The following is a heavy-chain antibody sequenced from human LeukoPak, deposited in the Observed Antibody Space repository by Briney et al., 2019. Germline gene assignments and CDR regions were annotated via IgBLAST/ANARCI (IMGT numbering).Heavy chain of an antibody. CDR2: IKQDGSEK. CDR3: ARRDGAAGTWYYYYIDV. D-gene: IGHD6-13*01. J-gene: IGHJ6*03. Sequence: GGSLRLSCAASGFTFSSYWMSWVRQAPGKGLEWVANIKQDGSEKYYVDSVKGRFTISRDNAKNSLYLQMNSLRAEDTAVYYCARRDGAAGTWYYYYIDVWGKGTTVTVSS. V-gene: IGHV3-7*01. CDR1: GFTFSSYW.